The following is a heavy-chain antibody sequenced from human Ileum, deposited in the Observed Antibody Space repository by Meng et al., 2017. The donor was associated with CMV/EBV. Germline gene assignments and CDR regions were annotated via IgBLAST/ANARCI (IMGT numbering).Heavy chain of an antibody. CDR2: ISRSGHST. V-gene: IGHV3-23*01. CDR3: AKVTTDYFDSSLYYGYFDD. D-gene: IGHD3-22*01. J-gene: IGHJ4*02. CDR1: SNDA. Sequence: SNDAVSGVRQAPGKGLEFVSGISRSGHSTYYADSVKGRFTISRDTSKNTLYLQMNSLRAEDAAVYFCAKVTTDYFDSSLYYGYFDDWGQGTLVTVSS.